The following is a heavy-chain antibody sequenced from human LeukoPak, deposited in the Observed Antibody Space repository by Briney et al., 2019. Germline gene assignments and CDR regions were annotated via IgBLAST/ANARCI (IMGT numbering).Heavy chain of an antibody. CDR2: IIPIFGTA. Sequence: SVKVSCKASGGTFSSYAISWVRQAPGQGLEWMGRIIPIFGTANYAQKFQGRVTITTDESTSTAYMELSSLRSEDTAVYYCARVRTTIFGVVIINTGWFDPWGQGTLVTVSS. D-gene: IGHD3-3*01. J-gene: IGHJ5*02. CDR3: ARVRTTIFGVVIINTGWFDP. CDR1: GGTFSSYA. V-gene: IGHV1-69*05.